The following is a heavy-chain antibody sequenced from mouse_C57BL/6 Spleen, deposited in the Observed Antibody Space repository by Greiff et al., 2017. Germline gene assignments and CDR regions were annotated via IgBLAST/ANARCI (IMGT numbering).Heavy chain of an antibody. Sequence: VQLQQSGAELVKPGASVKMSCKASGYTFTTYPIEWMKQNHGKSLEWIGNFHPYNDDTKYNEKFKGKATLTVEKSSSSVYLELSRLTSDASAFYYCARTRYGSSSWFAYWGQGTLVTVSA. V-gene: IGHV1-47*01. CDR2: FHPYNDDT. CDR3: ARTRYGSSSWFAY. D-gene: IGHD1-1*01. J-gene: IGHJ3*01. CDR1: GYTFTTYP.